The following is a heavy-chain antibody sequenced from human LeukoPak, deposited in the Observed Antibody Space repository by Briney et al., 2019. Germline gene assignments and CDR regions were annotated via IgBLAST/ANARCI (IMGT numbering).Heavy chain of an antibody. J-gene: IGHJ4*02. CDR1: GFTFRSYS. CDR3: ATSSHGGGSGRSCYFFDY. CDR2: ISSGSTYI. D-gene: IGHD2-15*01. V-gene: IGHV3-21*03. Sequence: GGSLRLSCAGSGFTFRSYSMNWVRQAPGKGLEWVSSISSGSTYIYRADSLKGRFTTSRDNAKNSLYLQMNSLRAEDTAVYYCATSSHGGGSGRSCYFFDYWGQGTLVSVSS.